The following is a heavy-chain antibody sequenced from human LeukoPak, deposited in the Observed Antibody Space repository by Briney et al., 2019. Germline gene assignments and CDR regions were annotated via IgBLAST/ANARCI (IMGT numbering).Heavy chain of an antibody. CDR1: GFSFSTHS. CDR3: AKVLVVVVTATQYYFDY. J-gene: IGHJ4*02. Sequence: GGSLRLSCAASGFSFSTHSLTWVRQAPGKGPEWVSAISGSGGSTYYADSVKGRFTISRDNSKNTLYLQMNSLRAEDTAVYYCAKVLVVVVTATQYYFDYWGQGTLVTVSS. D-gene: IGHD2-21*02. V-gene: IGHV3-23*01. CDR2: ISGSGGST.